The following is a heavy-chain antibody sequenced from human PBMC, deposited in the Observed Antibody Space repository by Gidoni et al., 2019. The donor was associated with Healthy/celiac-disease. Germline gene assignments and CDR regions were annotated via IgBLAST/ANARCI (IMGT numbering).Heavy chain of an antibody. J-gene: IGHJ4*02. D-gene: IGHD3-22*01. CDR1: GFPFSRYA. CDR3: VYDSSGYSGAEYYFDY. V-gene: IGHV3-23*01. CDR2: SSGSGGST. Sequence: EVQLLESGGGLVHPGGSLRLSCAASGFPFSRYAMSWVRQAPGKGLEWVAASSGSGGSTYYADSVKGRFTISRDNSKNTLYLQMNSLRAEDTAVYYCVYDSSGYSGAEYYFDYWGQGTLVTVSS.